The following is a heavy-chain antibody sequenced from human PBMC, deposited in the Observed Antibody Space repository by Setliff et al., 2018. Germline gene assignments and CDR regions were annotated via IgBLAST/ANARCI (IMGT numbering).Heavy chain of an antibody. J-gene: IGHJ4*02. CDR2: ISSSGSTI. CDR1: GFTFNAYA. Sequence: GGSLRLSCAASGFTFNAYAMIWVRQAPGKGLEWVSYISSSGSTIYYADSVKGRFTISRDNAKNSLYLQMNSLRAEDTAVYYCARAQAAYNWNYYVLGYWGQGTLVTV. V-gene: IGHV3-48*03. CDR3: ARAQAAYNWNYYVLGY. D-gene: IGHD1-7*01.